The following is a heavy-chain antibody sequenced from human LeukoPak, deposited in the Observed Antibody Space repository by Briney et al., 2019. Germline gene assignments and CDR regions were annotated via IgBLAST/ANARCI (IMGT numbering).Heavy chain of an antibody. D-gene: IGHD3-10*02. CDR2: MHPGGTT. Sequence: PETLSLTCSVFADSMNNYYWTWIRQPPGKGLEWVGNMHPGGTTKFHPSLEGRVTMSIDTSNKQFSLRLRSVTAADTATYYCAKTGSLFGRFLDHWGPGALVIVSS. J-gene: IGHJ4*02. CDR1: ADSMNNYY. CDR3: AKTGSLFGRFLDH. V-gene: IGHV4-59*01.